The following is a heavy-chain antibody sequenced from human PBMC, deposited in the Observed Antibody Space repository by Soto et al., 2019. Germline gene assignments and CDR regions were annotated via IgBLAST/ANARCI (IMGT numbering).Heavy chain of an antibody. V-gene: IGHV1-18*04. D-gene: IGHD5-18*01. CDR3: ASDRGYSYGYGNYYYGMDV. CDR1: GYTFTSYG. J-gene: IGHJ6*02. Sequence: ASVNVSCKASGYTFTSYGISWVRQAPGQGLEWMGWISAYNGNTNYAQKLQGRVTMTTDTSTSTAYMELRSLRSDDTAVYYCASDRGYSYGYGNYYYGMDVWGQGTTVTVSS. CDR2: ISAYNGNT.